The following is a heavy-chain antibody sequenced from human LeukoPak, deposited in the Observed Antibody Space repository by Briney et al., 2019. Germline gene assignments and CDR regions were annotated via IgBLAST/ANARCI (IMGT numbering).Heavy chain of an antibody. CDR3: AGDTDITMVRGVRIQNWFDP. D-gene: IGHD3-10*01. CDR1: GYTFTGYY. V-gene: IGHV1-2*02. J-gene: IGHJ5*02. CDR2: INPNSGGT. Sequence: ASVKVSCKASGYTFTGYYMHWVRQAPGQGLEWMGWINPNSGGTNYAQKFQGRVTMTRDTSISTAYMELSRLRSDDTAVYYCAGDTDITMVRGVRIQNWFDPWGQGTLVTVSS.